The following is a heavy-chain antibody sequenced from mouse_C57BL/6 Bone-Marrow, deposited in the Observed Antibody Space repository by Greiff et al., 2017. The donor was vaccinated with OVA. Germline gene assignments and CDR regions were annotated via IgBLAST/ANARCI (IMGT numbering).Heavy chain of an antibody. Sequence: QVQLKESGAELARPGASVKLSCKASGYTFTSYGISWVKQRTGQGLEWIGEIYPRSGNTYYNEKFKGKATLTADKSSSTAYMELRSLTSEDSAVYFCAREGITTRELDYWGQGTTLTVSS. D-gene: IGHD1-1*01. CDR1: GYTFTSYG. CDR3: AREGITTRELDY. J-gene: IGHJ2*01. V-gene: IGHV1-81*01. CDR2: IYPRSGNT.